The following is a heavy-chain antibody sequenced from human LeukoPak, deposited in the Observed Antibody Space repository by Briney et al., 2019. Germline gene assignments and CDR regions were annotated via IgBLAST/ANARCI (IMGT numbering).Heavy chain of an antibody. CDR1: GFTVSSNY. J-gene: IGHJ4*02. CDR2: IYSGGST. D-gene: IGHD6-13*01. Sequence: PGGSLRLSCAASGFTVSSNYMSWVRQAPGKGLEWVSVIYSGGSTYYADSVKGRFTISRDNSKSTLYLQMNSLRAEDTAVYYCAKDSSRIAAAGTPFDYWGQGTLVTVSS. V-gene: IGHV3-53*01. CDR3: AKDSSRIAAAGTPFDY.